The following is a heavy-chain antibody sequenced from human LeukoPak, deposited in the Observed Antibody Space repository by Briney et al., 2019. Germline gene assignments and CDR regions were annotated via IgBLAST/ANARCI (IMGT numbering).Heavy chain of an antibody. J-gene: IGHJ4*02. CDR3: AKRSGSSSGYFDY. CDR2: IYSSGSNT. V-gene: IGHV3-23*05. CDR1: GFTFSSYA. D-gene: IGHD2-15*01. Sequence: GGSLRLSCAASGFTFSSYAMSWVRQAPGKGLEWVASIYSSGSNTFYADSVKGRFTISRDNSMHTVYLQMNSLRAEDTAVYYCAKRSGSSSGYFDYWGQGTLVTVSP.